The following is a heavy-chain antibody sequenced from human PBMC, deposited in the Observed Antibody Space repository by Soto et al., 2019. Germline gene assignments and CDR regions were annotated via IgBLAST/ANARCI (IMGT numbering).Heavy chain of an antibody. D-gene: IGHD6-19*01. CDR3: ATRIGNIGWYWLDT. J-gene: IGHJ5*02. Sequence: QMHLVQSWPEVKRPGTSLKVSCKASGFTFSSSAVQWVRQARGQPLEWIGWIVLGNGNTNYAQKFQQRVTITRDMSTSTAYMEVRSLTYEDTAVYYCATRIGNIGWYWLDTWGQGTLVTVSS. CDR1: GFTFSSSA. CDR2: IVLGNGNT. V-gene: IGHV1-58*01.